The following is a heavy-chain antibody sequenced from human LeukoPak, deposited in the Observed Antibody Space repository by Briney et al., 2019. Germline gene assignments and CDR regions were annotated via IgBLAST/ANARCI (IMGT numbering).Heavy chain of an antibody. CDR1: GFTFDDYA. J-gene: IGHJ6*02. D-gene: IGHD2-15*01. Sequence: GRSLRLSCAASGFTFDDYAMHWVRQAPGKGLEWVSGISWNSGSIGYADSVKGRFTISRDNAKNSLYLQMNSLRAEDTAVYYCARDLGGYYYYGMDVWGQGTTVTVSS. CDR3: ARDLGGYYYYGMDV. V-gene: IGHV3-9*01. CDR2: ISWNSGSI.